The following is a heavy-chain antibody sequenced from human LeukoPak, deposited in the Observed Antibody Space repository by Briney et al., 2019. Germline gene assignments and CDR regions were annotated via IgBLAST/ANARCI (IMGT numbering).Heavy chain of an antibody. J-gene: IGHJ4*02. CDR2: IIPIFGTA. V-gene: IGHV1-69*01. Sequence: SVQVSCKASGGTFSSYAISWVRQAPGQGLEWMGGIIPIFGTANYAQKFQGRVTITADESTSTAYMELSSLRSEDTAVYYCARGASGSYFLNFDYWGQGTLVTVSS. CDR1: GGTFSSYA. CDR3: ARGASGSYFLNFDY. D-gene: IGHD1-26*01.